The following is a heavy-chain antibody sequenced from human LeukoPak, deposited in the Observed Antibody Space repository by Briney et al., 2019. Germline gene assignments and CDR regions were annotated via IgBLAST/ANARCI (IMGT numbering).Heavy chain of an antibody. D-gene: IGHD3-22*01. CDR1: GFIFSSYG. J-gene: IGHJ6*03. CDR3: AKCHDSSGYYYPLRYYYYMDV. Sequence: GGSLRLSCAASGFIFSSYGMHWVRQAPGKGLEWVAFIRYDGSNKYYADSVKGRFTISRDNSKNTLYLQMNSLRAEDTAVYYCAKCHDSSGYYYPLRYYYYMDVWGKGTTVTISS. CDR2: IRYDGSNK. V-gene: IGHV3-30*02.